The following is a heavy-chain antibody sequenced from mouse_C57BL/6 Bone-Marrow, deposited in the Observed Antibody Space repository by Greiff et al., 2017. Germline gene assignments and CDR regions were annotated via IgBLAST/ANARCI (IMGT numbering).Heavy chain of an antibody. CDR2: IDPENGDT. CDR1: GFNIKDDY. D-gene: IGHD2-2*01. CDR3: TTGWLPFYWYFDV. Sequence: VQLQQSGAELVRPGASVKLSCTASGFNIKDDYMHWVKQRPEQGLEWIGWIDPENGDTEYASKFQGKATITADTSSNTAYLQLSSLTSEDTAVYYCTTGWLPFYWYFDVWGTGTTVTVSS. J-gene: IGHJ1*03. V-gene: IGHV14-4*01.